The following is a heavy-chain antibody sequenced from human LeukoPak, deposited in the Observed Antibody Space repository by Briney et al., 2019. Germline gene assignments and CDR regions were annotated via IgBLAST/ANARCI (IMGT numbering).Heavy chain of an antibody. D-gene: IGHD3-3*01. CDR3: AKNPYYDFWSRYSYGDY. CDR1: GFTFSSYW. V-gene: IGHV3-7*01. CDR2: IKQDGSEK. J-gene: IGHJ4*02. Sequence: PGGSLRLSCAASGFTFSSYWMSWVRQAPGKGLEWVANIKQDGSEKYYVDSVKGRFTISRDNVENSLSLQMNSLRAEDTAVYYCAKNPYYDFWSRYSYGDYWGQGTLVSVSS.